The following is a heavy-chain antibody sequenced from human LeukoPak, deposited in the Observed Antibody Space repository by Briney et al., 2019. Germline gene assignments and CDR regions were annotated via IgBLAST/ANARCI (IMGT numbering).Heavy chain of an antibody. J-gene: IGHJ5*02. V-gene: IGHV4-59*08. Sequence: SETLSLTCTVSGGSIRNFYWSWIRQPPGKGLEWIGSIYYSGRTYYNPSLKSRVTISVDTSKNQFSLKLSSVTAADTAVYYCAKHGGYDSSGYWFDPWGQGTLVTVSS. D-gene: IGHD3-22*01. CDR1: GGSIRNFY. CDR3: AKHGGYDSSGYWFDP. CDR2: IYYSGRT.